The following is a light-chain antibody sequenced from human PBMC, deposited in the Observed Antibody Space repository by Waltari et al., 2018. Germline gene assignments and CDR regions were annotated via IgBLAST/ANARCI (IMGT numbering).Light chain of an antibody. CDR3: SSYTSSSNVV. Sequence: QSALTQPASVSGSPGQSITISCTGTSSDVGGYNYVSWDQQHPGKAPELMVYDVSNRPAGVSNRFSGSKAGNTASLTSSGLQAEDEADYYCSSYTSSSNVVFGGGTKLTVL. CDR2: DVS. V-gene: IGLV2-14*03. CDR1: SSDVGGYNY. J-gene: IGLJ2*01.